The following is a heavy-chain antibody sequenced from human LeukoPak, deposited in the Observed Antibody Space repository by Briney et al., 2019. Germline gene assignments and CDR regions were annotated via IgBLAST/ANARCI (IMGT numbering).Heavy chain of an antibody. CDR1: GSTFTDYY. CDR3: ARDTVTAPGAFDI. D-gene: IGHD4-17*01. Sequence: ASVKVSCKASGSTFTDYYMHWVRQAPGQGLEWMGWINPNSGGTNYAQKFQGRVTMTRDTSISTAYMELSRLRSDDTAVYYCARDTVTAPGAFDIWGQGTMVTVSS. CDR2: INPNSGGT. J-gene: IGHJ3*02. V-gene: IGHV1-2*02.